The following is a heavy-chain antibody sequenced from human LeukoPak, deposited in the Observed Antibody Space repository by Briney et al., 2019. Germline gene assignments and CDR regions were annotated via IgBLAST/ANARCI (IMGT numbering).Heavy chain of an antibody. CDR1: GFTFSSYG. Sequence: GGSLRLSCAASGFTFSSYGMHWVRQAPGKGLEWVAFIRYDGSNKYYADSVKGRFTISRDNSKNTLYLQMNSLRAEDTAVYYCATFTYYYDSSGYSQGDYWGQGTLVTVSS. V-gene: IGHV3-30*02. CDR2: IRYDGSNK. J-gene: IGHJ4*02. CDR3: ATFTYYYDSSGYSQGDY. D-gene: IGHD3-22*01.